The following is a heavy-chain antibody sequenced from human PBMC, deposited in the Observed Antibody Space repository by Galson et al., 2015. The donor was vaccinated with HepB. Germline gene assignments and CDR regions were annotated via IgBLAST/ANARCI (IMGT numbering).Heavy chain of an antibody. D-gene: IGHD4-11*01. CDR1: GFTVSSNY. V-gene: IGHV3-66*02. J-gene: IGHJ6*02. CDR3: AREATTTSDYSNDYYYYGMDV. Sequence: SLRLSCAASGFTVSSNYMSWVRQAPGKGLEWVSVIYSGGSTYYADSVKGRFTISRDNSKNTLYLQMNSLRAEDTAVYYCAREATTTSDYSNDYYYYGMDVWGQGTTVTVSS. CDR2: IYSGGST.